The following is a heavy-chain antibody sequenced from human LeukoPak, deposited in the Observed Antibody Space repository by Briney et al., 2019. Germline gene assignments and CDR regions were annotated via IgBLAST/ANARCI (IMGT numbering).Heavy chain of an antibody. D-gene: IGHD5-18*01. V-gene: IGHV3-21*04. CDR3: ARGPGSRRGYSYGPFDY. J-gene: IGHJ4*02. Sequence: GGSLRLSCAASGFTFSSYSMNWVRQAPGKGLEWVSSISSSSSYIYYADSVKGRFTISRDNAKNSLYLQMNSLRAEDTAVYYCARGPGSRRGYSYGPFDYWGQGTLVTVSS. CDR1: GFTFSSYS. CDR2: ISSSSSYI.